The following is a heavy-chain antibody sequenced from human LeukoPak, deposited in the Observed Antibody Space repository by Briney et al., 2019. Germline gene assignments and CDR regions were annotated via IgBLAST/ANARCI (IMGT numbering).Heavy chain of an antibody. CDR1: GGTFSSYA. CDR3: AGNARGSGSGGEYD. D-gene: IGHD3-10*01. V-gene: IGHV1-69*13. J-gene: IGHJ4*02. CDR2: IIPIFGTA. Sequence: SVKVSCKASGGTFSSYAISWVRQAPGQGLEWMGGIIPIFGTANYAQKFQGRVTITADESTSTAYMELSSLRSEDTAVYYCAGNARGSGSGGEYDWGQGTLVTVSS.